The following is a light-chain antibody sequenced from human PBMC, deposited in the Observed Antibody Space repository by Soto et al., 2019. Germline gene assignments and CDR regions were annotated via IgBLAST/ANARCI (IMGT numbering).Light chain of an antibody. CDR2: AAS. CDR3: QQSYSTPPT. J-gene: IGKJ1*01. Sequence: DIQMTQSPSSLSATVGDRVTITCRASQSISSYLNWYQQLPGKAPKLLIYAASSLQSGVPSRFSGSGSGTDFTLTIISLQPEDFATYYCQQSYSTPPTFGQGAKVDI. V-gene: IGKV1-39*01. CDR1: QSISSY.